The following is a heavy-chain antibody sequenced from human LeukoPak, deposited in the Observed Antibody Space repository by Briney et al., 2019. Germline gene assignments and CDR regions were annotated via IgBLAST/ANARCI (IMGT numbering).Heavy chain of an antibody. D-gene: IGHD6-19*01. J-gene: IGHJ6*03. CDR3: AKDGYSSGWLDYYYYYYMDV. V-gene: IGHV3-43D*03. CDR1: GFTFSTYT. CDR2: ISWDGGST. Sequence: GGSLRLSCAASGFTFSTYTMNWVRQAPGKGLEWVSLISWDGGSTYYADSVKGRFTISRDNSKNSLYLQMNSLRAEDTALYYCAKDGYSSGWLDYYYYYYMDVWGKGTTVTVSS.